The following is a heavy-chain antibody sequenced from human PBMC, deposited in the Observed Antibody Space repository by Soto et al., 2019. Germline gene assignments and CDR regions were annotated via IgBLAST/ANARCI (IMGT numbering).Heavy chain of an antibody. Sequence: ASVKVSCKASGYTFANYGIHWVRQAPGQRLEWMGWINAGDGGTKYSENFQDRVTITRDTSASTVYLGLSSLSSEDTASYYCARTGHSGSYDFWGQATLVTVSS. CDR3: ARTGHSGSYDF. J-gene: IGHJ4*02. V-gene: IGHV1-3*01. CDR1: GYTFANYG. D-gene: IGHD3-22*01. CDR2: INAGDGGT.